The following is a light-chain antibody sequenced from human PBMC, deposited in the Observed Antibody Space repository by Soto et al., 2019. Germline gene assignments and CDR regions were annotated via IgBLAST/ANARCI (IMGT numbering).Light chain of an antibody. CDR3: CSYAGSNTHVV. Sequence: QSALTQPRSVSGSPGQSVTISCTGNSSDVGAYNCVSWYQHHPGKAPKLMIYDVSKRPSGVPDRFSGSKSGNTASLTISGLQAEDEADYYCCSYAGSNTHVVFGGGTKLTVL. CDR2: DVS. CDR1: SSDVGAYNC. V-gene: IGLV2-11*01. J-gene: IGLJ2*01.